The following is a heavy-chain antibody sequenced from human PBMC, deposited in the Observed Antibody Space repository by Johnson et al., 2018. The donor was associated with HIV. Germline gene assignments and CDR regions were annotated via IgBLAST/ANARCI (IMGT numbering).Heavy chain of an antibody. Sequence: VQLVESGGGLVQPGGYLRLSCAASGFTVSSNYMSWVRQAPGKGLEWVSVIYSGGSTYYADSVKGRFTISRDNSKNTLYLQMNSLRAEDTAVYYCTTGDAAAPFAAFDIWGQGTMVTVSS. J-gene: IGHJ3*02. D-gene: IGHD6-13*01. CDR1: GFTVSSNY. V-gene: IGHV3-66*01. CDR3: TTGDAAAPFAAFDI. CDR2: IYSGGST.